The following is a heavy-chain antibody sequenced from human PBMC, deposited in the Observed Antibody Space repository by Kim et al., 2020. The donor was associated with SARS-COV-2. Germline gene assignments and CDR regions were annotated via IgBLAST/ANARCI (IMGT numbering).Heavy chain of an antibody. V-gene: IGHV3-21*06. J-gene: IGHJ4*01. CDR3: ASLGYGSGSTGVFDF. Sequence: GGSLRLSCAASRFTFRNFGMSWVRQAPGKGLEWVSSISVSSNSVNYADSVKGRVTISRDDANNLLFLHMDSLRAEDSAVYYCASLGYGSGSTGVFDFWG. CDR1: RFTFRNFG. CDR2: ISVSSNSV. D-gene: IGHD3-10*01.